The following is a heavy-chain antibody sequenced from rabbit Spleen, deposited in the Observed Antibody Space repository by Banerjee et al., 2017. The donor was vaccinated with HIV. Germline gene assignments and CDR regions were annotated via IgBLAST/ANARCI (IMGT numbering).Heavy chain of an antibody. CDR1: GFSFSDRDV. D-gene: IGHD8-1*01. CDR2: INTATGKA. V-gene: IGHV1S45*01. Sequence: QEQLVESGGGLVKPEGSLTLTCKASGFSFSDRDVMCWVRQAPGKGLEWIACINTATGKAVYASWAKGRFRIFRTSSTTVTLQMTSLTAADTATYFCARDTGSSFSSYGMDLWGPGTLVTVS. J-gene: IGHJ6*01. CDR3: ARDTGSSFSSYGMDL.